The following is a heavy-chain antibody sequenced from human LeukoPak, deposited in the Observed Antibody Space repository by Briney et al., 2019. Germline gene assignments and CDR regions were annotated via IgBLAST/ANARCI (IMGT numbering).Heavy chain of an antibody. V-gene: IGHV1-2*02. D-gene: IGHD3-16*02. Sequence: ASVTVSCKASGYTFTGYYMHWVRQAPGQGLEWMGWINPNSGGTNYAQKFQGRVTMTRDTSISTAYMELSRLRSDDTAVYYCARDFLSSPTKYYYYMDVWGKGTTVTVSS. CDR1: GYTFTGYY. CDR2: INPNSGGT. CDR3: ARDFLSSPTKYYYYMDV. J-gene: IGHJ6*03.